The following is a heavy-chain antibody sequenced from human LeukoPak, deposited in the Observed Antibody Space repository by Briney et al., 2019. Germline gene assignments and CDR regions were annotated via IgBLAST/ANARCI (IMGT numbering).Heavy chain of an antibody. D-gene: IGHD3-10*02. CDR1: GFTFSNYW. V-gene: IGHV3-74*01. CDR3: AELGITMIGGV. Sequence: GGSLRLSCAASGFTFSNYWMHWVRQAPGKGLVWVSRINSDGINTSYADSVKGRFTVSRDNAKNSLYLQMNSLRAEDTAVYYCAELGITMIGGVWGKGTTVTISS. J-gene: IGHJ6*04. CDR2: INSDGINT.